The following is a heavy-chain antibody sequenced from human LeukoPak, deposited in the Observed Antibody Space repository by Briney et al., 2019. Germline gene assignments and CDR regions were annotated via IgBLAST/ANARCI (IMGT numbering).Heavy chain of an antibody. CDR1: GFTVSSNS. CDR3: ARDPYCGGDCYSGLKDY. D-gene: IGHD2-21*02. Sequence: GGSLRLSCTVSGFTVSSNSVSWVRQAPGKGLEWVSFIYSDNTHYSDSVKGRFTISRDNAKNSLYLQMNSLRAEDTAVYYCARDPYCGGDCYSGLKDYWGQGTLVTVSS. J-gene: IGHJ4*02. CDR2: IYSDNT. V-gene: IGHV3-66*01.